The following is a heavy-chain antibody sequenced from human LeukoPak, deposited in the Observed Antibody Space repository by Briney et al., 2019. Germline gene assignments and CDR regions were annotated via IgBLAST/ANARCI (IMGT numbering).Heavy chain of an antibody. CDR3: ARDCSSTSQSYFDY. CDR1: GGSISSGDYY. D-gene: IGHD2-2*01. J-gene: IGHJ4*02. V-gene: IGHV4-30-4*08. Sequence: SQTLSLTCTVSGGSISSGDYYWSWIRQPPGRGLEWIGYIYYSGSTYYNPSLKSRVTISVDTSKNQFSLKLSSVTAADTAVYYCARDCSSTSQSYFDYWGQGTLVTVSS. CDR2: IYYSGST.